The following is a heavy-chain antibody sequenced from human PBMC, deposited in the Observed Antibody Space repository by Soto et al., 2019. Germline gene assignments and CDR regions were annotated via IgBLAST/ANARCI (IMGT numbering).Heavy chain of an antibody. CDR2: IYYSGST. V-gene: IGHV4-61*08. D-gene: IGHD6-13*01. CDR3: ARGGAAAGTHPSDY. CDR1: GASINSGDYS. Sequence: PSETLSLTCIVSGASINSGDYSWDWIRQPPGKGLEWIGTIYYSGSTNYNPSLKSRVTISVDTSKNQFSLKLSSVTAADTAVYYCARGGAAAGTHPSDYWGQGTLVTVSS. J-gene: IGHJ4*02.